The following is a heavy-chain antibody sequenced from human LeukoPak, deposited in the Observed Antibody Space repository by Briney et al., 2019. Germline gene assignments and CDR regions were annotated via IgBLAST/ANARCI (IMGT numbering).Heavy chain of an antibody. V-gene: IGHV4-39*01. J-gene: IGHJ3*02. D-gene: IGHD2-21*02. CDR1: GGSISSSTTYY. CDR2: INYSGST. CDR3: ARHAYCGGDCFGGAFEI. Sequence: PSETLSLTCTVSGGSISSSTTYYWGWIRQPPGKGLEWVGSINYSGSTFYNPSLMSRVTITVDTSKNQFSLKLNSVTAADTAVYYCARHAYCGGDCFGGAFEIWGQGTMVTVSS.